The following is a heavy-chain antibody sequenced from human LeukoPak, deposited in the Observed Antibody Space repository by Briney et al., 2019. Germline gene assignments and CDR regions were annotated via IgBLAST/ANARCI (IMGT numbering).Heavy chain of an antibody. Sequence: SETLSLTCAVYGGSFSGYYGSWIRQPPGKGLEWIGEINHSGSTNYNPSLKSRVNISVDTSKNQFSLKLSPVTAADTAVYYCARPLVRSQYRSREHAFDIWGQGTMVTVSS. V-gene: IGHV4-34*01. D-gene: IGHD2-8*01. CDR1: GGSFSGYY. CDR2: INHSGST. CDR3: ARPLVRSQYRSREHAFDI. J-gene: IGHJ3*02.